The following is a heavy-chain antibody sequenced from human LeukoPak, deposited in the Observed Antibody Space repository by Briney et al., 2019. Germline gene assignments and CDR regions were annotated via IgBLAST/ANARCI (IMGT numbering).Heavy chain of an antibody. Sequence: GGSLRLSCAASGFTFSDYTMNWIRQAPGKGLEWVSYISSTSSTIYYADSVKGRFTISRDNAKNTLYLQMNSLRAEDTAVYYCAKEGDYYNSIVPNYWGQGTLVTVSS. J-gene: IGHJ4*02. CDR3: AKEGDYYNSIVPNY. V-gene: IGHV3-48*01. CDR1: GFTFSDYT. D-gene: IGHD3-22*01. CDR2: ISSTSSTI.